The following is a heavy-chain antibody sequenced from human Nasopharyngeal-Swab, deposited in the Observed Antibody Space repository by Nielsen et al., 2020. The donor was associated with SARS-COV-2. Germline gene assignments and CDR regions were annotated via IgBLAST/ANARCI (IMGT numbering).Heavy chain of an antibody. CDR2: IYYSGST. CDR1: GGSISSSSYY. Sequence: SETLSLTCTVSGGSISSSSYYWGWIRQPPGKGLEWIGSIYYSGSTYYNPSLKSRVTISVDTSKNQFSLKLSSVTAADTAVYYCARVVAASITIFGVVVTAGGMDVWGQGTTVTVSS. V-gene: IGHV4-39*07. J-gene: IGHJ6*02. CDR3: ARVVAASITIFGVVVTAGGMDV. D-gene: IGHD3-3*01.